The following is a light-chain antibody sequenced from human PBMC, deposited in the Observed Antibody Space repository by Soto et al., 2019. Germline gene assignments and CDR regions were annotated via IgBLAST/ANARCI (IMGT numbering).Light chain of an antibody. CDR2: DAS. J-gene: IGKJ1*01. V-gene: IGKV1-5*01. Sequence: DIQMTQSPSTLSASVGDRVTITCRASQSISSWLAWYQQKPGKAPKLLIYDASSLQSGVPSRFRGSGSGTEFTLPISSLQPDDFATYYCQQYDSYPWTCGQGTKVEIK. CDR1: QSISSW. CDR3: QQYDSYPWT.